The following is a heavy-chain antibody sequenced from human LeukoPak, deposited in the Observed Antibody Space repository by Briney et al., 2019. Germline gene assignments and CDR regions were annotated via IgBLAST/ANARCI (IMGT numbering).Heavy chain of an antibody. Sequence: GGSLRLSCAASGFTFSGFAMTWVRQAPGKGLEWVAGITGSGGTTHYADSVKGRFTISRDNSENTLYLQMNSLRAEDTAVYYCARDDRYSRGAFDIWGQGTMVTVSS. V-gene: IGHV3-23*01. CDR2: ITGSGGTT. CDR3: ARDDRYSRGAFDI. D-gene: IGHD5-24*01. J-gene: IGHJ3*02. CDR1: GFTFSGFA.